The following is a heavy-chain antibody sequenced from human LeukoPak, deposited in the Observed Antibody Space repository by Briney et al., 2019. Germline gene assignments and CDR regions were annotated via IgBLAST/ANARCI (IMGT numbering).Heavy chain of an antibody. Sequence: ASVKVSCKASGYTFTGYYMHWVRQAPGQGLEWMGWINPNSGGTNYAQKFQGRVTMTRDTSISTAYMQLSRLRSDDTAVYYCARDILTGYDFDYWGQGTLVTVSS. CDR3: ARDILTGYDFDY. V-gene: IGHV1-2*02. D-gene: IGHD3-9*01. J-gene: IGHJ4*02. CDR2: INPNSGGT. CDR1: GYTFTGYY.